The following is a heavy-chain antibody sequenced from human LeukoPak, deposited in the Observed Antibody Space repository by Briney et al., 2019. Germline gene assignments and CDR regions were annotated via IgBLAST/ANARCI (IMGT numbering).Heavy chain of an antibody. Sequence: GRSLTLSCAASGFTFRNYAMHGVRQAPGKGLAGVAVISYDGSNKYEADSVTGRFTISRDNSKHKLYLQMNSQRAEDTAAYYCASLGSVVGWFDPWGRGALVTASS. CDR3: ASLGSVVGWFDP. V-gene: IGHV3-30*04. CDR2: ISYDGSNK. CDR1: GFTFRNYA. D-gene: IGHD1-26*01. J-gene: IGHJ5*02.